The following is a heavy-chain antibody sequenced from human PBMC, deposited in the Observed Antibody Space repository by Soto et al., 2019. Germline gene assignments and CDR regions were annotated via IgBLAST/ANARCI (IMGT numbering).Heavy chain of an antibody. CDR3: ASHFTSSCLCDY. CDR2: VYYDGTS. V-gene: IGHV4-59*08. Sequence: QVQLQESGPGLVKPSETLSLTCTVSGDSISTYYWSWIRQPPGKGLEWIGYVYYDGTSKYNPSLKSRVAISADTSKNQVSLELTSVTAADTAVYYCASHFTSSCLCDYWGQGTLVTVSS. D-gene: IGHD6-13*01. CDR1: GDSISTYY. J-gene: IGHJ4*02.